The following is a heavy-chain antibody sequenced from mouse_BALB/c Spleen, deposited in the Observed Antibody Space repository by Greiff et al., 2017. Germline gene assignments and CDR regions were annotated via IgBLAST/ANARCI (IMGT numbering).Heavy chain of an antibody. J-gene: IGHJ1*01. V-gene: IGHV2-2*02. Sequence: VKLQESGPGLVQPSQSLSITCTVSGFSLTSYGVHWVRQSPGKGLEWLGVIWSGGSTDYNAAFISRLSISKDNSKSQVFFKMNSLQANDTAIYYCARNSETMYFDVWGAGTTVTVSS. D-gene: IGHD1-1*02. CDR2: IWSGGST. CDR1: GFSLTSYG. CDR3: ARNSETMYFDV.